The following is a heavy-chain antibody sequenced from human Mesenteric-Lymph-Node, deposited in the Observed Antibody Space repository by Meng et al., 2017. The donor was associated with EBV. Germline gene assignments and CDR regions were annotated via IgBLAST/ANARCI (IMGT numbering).Heavy chain of an antibody. Sequence: GLVITPGTQFLTCALSADAISGGGSQSSWIRQPPGKGLEWIGDIPYSGNTYYNTSLKSRLTISLDTSKNQFSLKLKSVTDADTAVYYCARALYSGYDYFDWGQGTLVTVSS. CDR2: IPYSGNT. CDR1: ADAISGGGSQ. J-gene: IGHJ1*01. CDR3: ARALYSGYDYFD. V-gene: IGHV4-30-4*01. D-gene: IGHD5-12*01.